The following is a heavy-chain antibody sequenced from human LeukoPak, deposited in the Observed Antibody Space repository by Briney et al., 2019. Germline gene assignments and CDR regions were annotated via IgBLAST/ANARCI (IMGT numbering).Heavy chain of an antibody. D-gene: IGHD6-13*01. Sequence: KRGESLKISCKGSGYSFTSYWIGWVRQMPGKGLEWMGIIYPGDSDTRYSPSFQGQVTISADKSISTAYLQWSSLKASDTAMYYCARRAAAEWDYYYYMDVWGKGTTVTVSS. CDR1: GYSFTSYW. J-gene: IGHJ6*03. CDR2: IYPGDSDT. CDR3: ARRAAAEWDYYYYMDV. V-gene: IGHV5-51*01.